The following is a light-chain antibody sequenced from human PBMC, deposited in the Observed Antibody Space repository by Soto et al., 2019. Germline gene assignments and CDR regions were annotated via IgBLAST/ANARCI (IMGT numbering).Light chain of an antibody. V-gene: IGKV3-11*01. CDR1: QSVDIS. Sequence: EIVLTQSPAPPSVSPGERGTPSFSASQSVDISLAWYQQKPGQAPRLLIYGASSRATGIPARFSGSGSGTDFTLTISSLEPEDFAVYYCQQRSNWLITFGQGTRLEIK. J-gene: IGKJ5*01. CDR3: QQRSNWLIT. CDR2: GAS.